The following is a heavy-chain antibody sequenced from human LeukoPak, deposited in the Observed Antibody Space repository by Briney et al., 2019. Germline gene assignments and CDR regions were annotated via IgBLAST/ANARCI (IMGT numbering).Heavy chain of an antibody. CDR2: IHYRGST. D-gene: IGHD6-19*01. Sequence: SETLSLTCTVSGGSISNFYWSWVRQSLGKGLEWVGYIHYRGSTNNNPSLKSRVTISVATSKCQFSLKLRSVTAADTAIYYCARARDITVAGTWGDIWFDPWGQGTLVTVSS. CDR1: GGSISNFY. CDR3: ARARDITVAGTWGDIWFDP. J-gene: IGHJ5*02. V-gene: IGHV4-59*01.